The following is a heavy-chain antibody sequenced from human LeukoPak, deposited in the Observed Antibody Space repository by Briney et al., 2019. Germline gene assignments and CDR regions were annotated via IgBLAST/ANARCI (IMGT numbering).Heavy chain of an antibody. Sequence: GGSLRLSCAASGFTFSSYAMHWVRQAPGKGLEWVAVISYDGSNKYYADSVKGRFTISRDDSKNTLYLQMNSLKTEDTAVYYCTASRGAGAFDIWGQGTMVTVSS. CDR3: TASRGAGAFDI. V-gene: IGHV3-30-3*01. J-gene: IGHJ3*02. CDR2: ISYDGSNK. CDR1: GFTFSSYA. D-gene: IGHD2-2*01.